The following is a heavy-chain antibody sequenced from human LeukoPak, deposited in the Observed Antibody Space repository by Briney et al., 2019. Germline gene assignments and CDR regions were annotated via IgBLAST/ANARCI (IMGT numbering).Heavy chain of an antibody. CDR3: ARDHMQLLMYYFDY. D-gene: IGHD6-6*01. V-gene: IGHV4-39*07. Sequence: SETLSLTCSVSGGSISSSSYYLAWIRQPPGKGLGWIGTMYYNGSTYYNPSLKSRVSISVDTSKNQFSLKLCSVTAADTAVYYCARDHMQLLMYYFDYWGQGTLVTVSS. CDR2: MYYNGST. J-gene: IGHJ4*02. CDR1: GGSISSSSYY.